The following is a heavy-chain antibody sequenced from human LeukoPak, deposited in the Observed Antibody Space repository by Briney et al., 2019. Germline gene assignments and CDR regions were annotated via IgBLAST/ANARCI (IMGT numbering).Heavy chain of an antibody. CDR2: ISYDGSNK. V-gene: IGHV3-30-3*01. Sequence: GGSLRLSCAASGFTFSSYAMHWVRQAPGKGLEWVAVISYDGSNKYYAYSVKGRFTISRDNSKNTLYLQMNSLRAEDTAVYYCARVNYYYYMDVWGKGTTVTVSS. J-gene: IGHJ6*03. CDR1: GFTFSSYA. CDR3: ARVNYYYYMDV.